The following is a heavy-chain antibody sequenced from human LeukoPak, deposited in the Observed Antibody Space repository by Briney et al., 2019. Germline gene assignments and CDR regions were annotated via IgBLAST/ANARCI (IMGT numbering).Heavy chain of an antibody. CDR1: GGSFSGYY. Sequence: SETLSLTCAVYGGSFSGYYWSWIRQPPGKGLEWIGEINHSGSTNYNPSLKSRVTISVDTSKNQFSLKLSSVTAADTAVYYCARARWLGPDYWGQGTLVTVSS. CDR3: ARARWLGPDY. J-gene: IGHJ4*02. CDR2: INHSGST. D-gene: IGHD5-24*01. V-gene: IGHV4-34*01.